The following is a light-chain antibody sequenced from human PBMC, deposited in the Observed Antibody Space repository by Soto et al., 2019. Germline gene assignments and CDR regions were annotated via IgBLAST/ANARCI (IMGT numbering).Light chain of an antibody. CDR2: EVS. J-gene: IGLJ2*01. CDR1: SSDVGGYHY. V-gene: IGLV2-14*01. CDR3: SSYTSSYTLG. Sequence: QSVLTQPASVSGSPGQSITISCTGTSSDVGGYHYVSWYQHHPGKAPKLMIYEVSNRPSGVSDRFSGSKSGNTASLTISGLQAEDEGDYYCSSYTSSYTLGFGGGTKLTVL.